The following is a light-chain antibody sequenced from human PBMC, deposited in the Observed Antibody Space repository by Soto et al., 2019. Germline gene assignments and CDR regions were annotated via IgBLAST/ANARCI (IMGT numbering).Light chain of an antibody. Sequence: QSALTQPASVSGSPGQSITVSCTGTSSDVGGYIYVSWYQQHPGKAPKLIIFEVSNRPSGVSNRFSGSKSGNTASLTISGLQAEDEADYYCSSYSSSNTLYVFGTGTKVTVL. CDR1: SSDVGGYIY. CDR3: SSYSSSNTLYV. J-gene: IGLJ1*01. V-gene: IGLV2-14*01. CDR2: EVS.